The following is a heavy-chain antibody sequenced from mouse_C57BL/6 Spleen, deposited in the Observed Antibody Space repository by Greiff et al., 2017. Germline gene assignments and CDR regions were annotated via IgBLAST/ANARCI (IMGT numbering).Heavy chain of an antibody. D-gene: IGHD2-1*01. V-gene: IGHV1-69*01. CDR2: IDPSDSYT. CDR1: GYTFTSYW. CDR3: AYGNYYYAMDY. Sequence: QVQLQQPGAELVMPGASVKLSCKASGYTFTSYWMHWVKQRPGKGLEWIGEIDPSDSYTNYNQKFKGKSTLTVDKSSSTAYMQLSSLTSEDSAVYYCAYGNYYYAMDYWGQGTSVTVSS. J-gene: IGHJ4*01.